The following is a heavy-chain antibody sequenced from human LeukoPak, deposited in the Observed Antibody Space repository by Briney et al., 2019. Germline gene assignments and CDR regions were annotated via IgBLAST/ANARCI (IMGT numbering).Heavy chain of an antibody. D-gene: IGHD1-26*01. CDR3: ARLSGSYSDFDY. J-gene: IGHJ4*02. V-gene: IGHV4-61*02. CDR1: GGSISSGSYY. Sequence: SQTLSLTCTVSGGSISSGSYYWSWIRQPAGKGLEWIGRIYTSGSTNYNPSLKSRVTISVDTSKNQFSLKLSSVTAADTAVYHCARLSGSYSDFDYWGQGTLVTVSS. CDR2: IYTSGST.